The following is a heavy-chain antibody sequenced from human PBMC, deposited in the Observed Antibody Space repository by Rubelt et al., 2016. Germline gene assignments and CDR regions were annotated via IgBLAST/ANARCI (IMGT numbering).Heavy chain of an antibody. CDR1: GGSISSTSSY. CDR2: IYYSGST. Sequence: QLQLQESGPGLVKPSETLSLICTVSGGSISSTSSYWGWIRQPPGKGLEWIGSIYYSGSTYHDPSLKSRITISVDTSKNQFFLNLSSVTAADTAVYYCARLLWRNDLWSGNYAFDIWGQGTRVIVSS. V-gene: IGHV4-39*01. CDR3: ARLLWRNDLWSGNYAFDI. D-gene: IGHD3-3*01. J-gene: IGHJ3*02.